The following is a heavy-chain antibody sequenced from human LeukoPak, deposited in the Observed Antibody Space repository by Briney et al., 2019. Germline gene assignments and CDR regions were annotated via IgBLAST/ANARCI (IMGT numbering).Heavy chain of an antibody. Sequence: ASVKVSCKVSGYTLTELSMHWVRQAPGQGLEWMGWINPNSGGTNYAQKFQGRVTMTRDTSISTAYMELSRLRSDDTAVYYCASGQTVGGVYSYGSYYFDYWGQGTLVTVSS. CDR1: GYTLTELS. D-gene: IGHD5-18*01. CDR3: ASGQTVGGVYSYGSYYFDY. CDR2: INPNSGGT. J-gene: IGHJ4*02. V-gene: IGHV1-2*02.